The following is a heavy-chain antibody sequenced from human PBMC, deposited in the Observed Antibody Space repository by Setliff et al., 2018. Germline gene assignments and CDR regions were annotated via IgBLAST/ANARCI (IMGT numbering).Heavy chain of an antibody. CDR1: GGSVSSGSYY. D-gene: IGHD2-8*01. CDR2: IYTSGST. V-gene: IGHV4-61*02. J-gene: IGHJ6*02. Sequence: SETLSLTCTVSGGSVSSGSYYWSWIRQPAGKGLEWIGRIYTSGSTNYNPSLKSRVAISVDTSKNQFSLRLSSVTAADTAVYYCAKEHVVISFVTNTHHHYGMDVWGQGTTVTVS. CDR3: AKEHVVISFVTNTHHHYGMDV.